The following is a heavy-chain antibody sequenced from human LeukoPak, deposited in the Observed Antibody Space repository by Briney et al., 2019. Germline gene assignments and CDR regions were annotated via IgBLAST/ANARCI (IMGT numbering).Heavy chain of an antibody. J-gene: IGHJ4*02. CDR3: ARDYCSSTSCLFDY. V-gene: IGHV1-2*02. D-gene: IGHD2-2*01. Sequence: NPNSGGTNYAQKFQGRVTMTRDTSISTAYMDLSRLRSDDTAVYYCARDYCSSTSCLFDYWGQGTLVTVSS. CDR2: NPNSGGT.